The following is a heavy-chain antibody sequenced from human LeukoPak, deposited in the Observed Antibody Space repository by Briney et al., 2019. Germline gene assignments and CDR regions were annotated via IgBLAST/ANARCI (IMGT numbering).Heavy chain of an antibody. CDR1: GGSISSYY. Sequence: SETLSLTCIVSGGSISSYYWSWIRQPAGKGLEWIGQIHTSGSTNYNPSLKSRVAMSVDTSKNQFSLELSSVTAEDTAVYYCATSDYCSSTSCYRGYFQHWGQGTLVTVSS. J-gene: IGHJ1*01. V-gene: IGHV4-4*07. CDR2: IHTSGST. CDR3: ATSDYCSSTSCYRGYFQH. D-gene: IGHD2-2*02.